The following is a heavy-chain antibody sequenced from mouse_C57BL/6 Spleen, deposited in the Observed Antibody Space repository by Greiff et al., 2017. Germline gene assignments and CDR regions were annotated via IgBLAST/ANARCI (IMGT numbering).Heavy chain of an antibody. CDR2: IYPGDGDT. D-gene: IGHD2-4*01. V-gene: IGHV1-82*01. CDR1: GYAFSSSW. J-gene: IGHJ1*03. Sequence: VQLQQSGPELVKPGASVKISCKASGYAFSSSWMNWVKQRPGKGLEWIGRIYPGDGDTNYNGKYKGKATLTEDKSSSTAYMHRSSLTAEDSAVYFCAGFYDYERYVEGWGTGTTVTVSS. CDR3: AGFYDYERYVEG.